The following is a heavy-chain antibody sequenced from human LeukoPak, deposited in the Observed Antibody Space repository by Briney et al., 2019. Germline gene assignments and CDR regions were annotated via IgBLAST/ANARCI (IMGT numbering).Heavy chain of an antibody. V-gene: IGHV3-9*01. Sequence: PPGRSLRLSCAASGFTFDDYAMHWVRQAPGKGLEWVSGISWNSGSIGCADSVKGRFTISRDNAKNSLYLQMNSLRAEDTALYYCAKAPYYDSSYWGQGTLVTVSS. CDR1: GFTFDDYA. J-gene: IGHJ4*02. D-gene: IGHD3-22*01. CDR3: AKAPYYDSSY. CDR2: ISWNSGSI.